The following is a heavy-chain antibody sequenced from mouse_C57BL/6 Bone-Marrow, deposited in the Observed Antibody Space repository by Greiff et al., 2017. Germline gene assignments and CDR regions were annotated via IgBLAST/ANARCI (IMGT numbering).Heavy chain of an antibody. CDR3: AEYDDDENY. J-gene: IGHJ2*01. CDR1: GYTFTDYY. D-gene: IGHD2-4*01. V-gene: IGHV1-26*01. Sequence: EVQLQQSGPELVKPGASVKISCKASGYTFTDYYMNWVKQSHGKSLEWIGDINPNNGGTSYNQKFKGKATLTVDKSSSTAYMELRSLTSEDSAVYYCAEYDDDENYWGQGTTLTVSS. CDR2: INPNNGGT.